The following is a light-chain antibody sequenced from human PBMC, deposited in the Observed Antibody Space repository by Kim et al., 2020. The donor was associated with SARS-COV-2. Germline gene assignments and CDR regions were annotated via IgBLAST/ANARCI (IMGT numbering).Light chain of an antibody. CDR2: QDS. Sequence: SYELTQPPSVSVSPGQTASITCSGYKLGDKYACWYQQKPGQSPVLVIYQDSKRPSGIPERFSGSNSGNTATLTISGTQAMDEADYYCQAWDSSTYYVFGT. V-gene: IGLV3-1*01. J-gene: IGLJ1*01. CDR1: KLGDKY. CDR3: QAWDSSTYYV.